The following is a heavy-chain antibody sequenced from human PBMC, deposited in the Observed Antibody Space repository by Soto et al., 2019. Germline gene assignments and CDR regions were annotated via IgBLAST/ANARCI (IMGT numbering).Heavy chain of an antibody. CDR3: TRHRDGYSYGYDYYYYGMDV. D-gene: IGHD5-18*01. Sequence: PGGSLRLSCAASGFTFSGSAMHWVRQASGKGLEGVGRIRSKANSYATAYAASVKGRFTISRDDSKNTAYLQMNNLKNEDTAVYYCTRHRDGYSYGYDYYYYGMDVWGQGTTVTVSS. CDR1: GFTFSGSA. J-gene: IGHJ6*02. V-gene: IGHV3-73*01. CDR2: IRSKANSYAT.